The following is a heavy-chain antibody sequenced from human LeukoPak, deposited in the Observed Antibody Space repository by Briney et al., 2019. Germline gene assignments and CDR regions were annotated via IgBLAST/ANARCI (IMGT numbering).Heavy chain of an antibody. J-gene: IGHJ4*02. Sequence: GGSLRLSCEASGFTFNTYSMNWARQAPGEGLEWVSSIDSSGGYMFYADSVKGRFIISRDNAKDSLYLQMNSLRVEDTAVYSCLRGDRRDYWGQGTLVTVSS. CDR3: LRGDRRDY. V-gene: IGHV3-21*06. CDR1: GFTFNTYS. CDR2: IDSSGGYM.